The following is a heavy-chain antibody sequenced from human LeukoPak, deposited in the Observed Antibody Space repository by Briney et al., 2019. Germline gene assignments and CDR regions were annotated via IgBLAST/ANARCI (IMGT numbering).Heavy chain of an antibody. D-gene: IGHD6-13*01. CDR2: ISANGGRT. V-gene: IGHV3-64D*06. Sequence: PGGSLRLSCSASGFIISDYAMHWVRQAPGKGLEYVSAISANGGRTYYADSVKGRFTISRDTSKNTLYLQMSSLRAEGTAMYHCVKDLYKGDSASWYFFHYWGQGTLVTVSS. CDR3: VKDLYKGDSASWYFFHY. J-gene: IGHJ4*02. CDR1: GFIISDYA.